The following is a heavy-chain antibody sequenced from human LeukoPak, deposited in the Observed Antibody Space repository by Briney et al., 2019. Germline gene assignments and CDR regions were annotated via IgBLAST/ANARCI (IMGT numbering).Heavy chain of an antibody. J-gene: IGHJ4*02. Sequence: HPGGSLRLSCAASGFTFSNYGMSWVRQAPGKGLEWISAISGSGASTYYADSVKGRFTISRDNSKNTLYLQMNSLRAEDTAVYYCAKDLSYSSGWYFDYWGQGTLVTVSS. D-gene: IGHD6-19*01. CDR2: ISGSGAST. CDR1: GFTFSNYG. CDR3: AKDLSYSSGWYFDY. V-gene: IGHV3-23*01.